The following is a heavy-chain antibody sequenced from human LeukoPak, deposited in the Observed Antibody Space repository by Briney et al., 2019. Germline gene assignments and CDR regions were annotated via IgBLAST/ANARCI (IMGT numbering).Heavy chain of an antibody. J-gene: IGHJ4*02. CDR3: AQGMTMVWGDYFDY. Sequence: PGGSLRLSCAASGFTFSTYCMHWVRQAPGKGLEWVAVIWYDGSNEYYADSVKGRFTISRDNSKNTLYLQMNSLRADDTAVYYCAQGMTMVWGDYFDYWGQGTLVTVSS. CDR1: GFTFSTYC. V-gene: IGHV3-33*06. D-gene: IGHD4/OR15-4a*01. CDR2: IWYDGSNE.